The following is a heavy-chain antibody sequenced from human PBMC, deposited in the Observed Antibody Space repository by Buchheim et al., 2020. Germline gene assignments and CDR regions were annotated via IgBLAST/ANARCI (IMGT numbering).Heavy chain of an antibody. D-gene: IGHD1-26*01. Sequence: QVQLVESGGGVVQPGRSLRLSCAASGFTFSSYGMHWVRQAPGKGLEWVAVISYDGSNKYYADSVKGRFTISRDNSKNTLYLQMNSLRAEDTAVYYCAKVPTDGSYSGWGQGTL. J-gene: IGHJ4*02. CDR1: GFTFSSYG. CDR2: ISYDGSNK. V-gene: IGHV3-30*18. CDR3: AKVPTDGSYSG.